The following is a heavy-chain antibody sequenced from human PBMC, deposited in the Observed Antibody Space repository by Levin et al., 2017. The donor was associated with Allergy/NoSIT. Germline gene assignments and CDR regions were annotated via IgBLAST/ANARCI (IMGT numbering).Heavy chain of an antibody. CDR1: GFTFSGYW. V-gene: IGHV3-74*01. CDR3: ARGGQYSSSWFDY. J-gene: IGHJ4*02. D-gene: IGHD6-13*01. CDR2: INSDGSST. Sequence: GGSLRLSCAASGFTFSGYWMHWVRQAPGKGLVWVSRINSDGSSTSYVDSVKDRFTISRDNAKNTLYLQRNSLRAEDTAVYYCARGGQYSSSWFDYWGQGTLVTVSS.